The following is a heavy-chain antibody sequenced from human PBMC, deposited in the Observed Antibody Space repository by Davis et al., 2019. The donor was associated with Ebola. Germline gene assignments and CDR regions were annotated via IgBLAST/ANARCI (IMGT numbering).Heavy chain of an antibody. Sequence: ASVKVSCKASGYTFTSYFMHWVRQAPGQGLEWMGWINAGNGNTKYSQKFQGRVTMTRDTSISTVYMELSSLRYDDTADYYCARGHNYAHEYWGQGTLVTVSS. V-gene: IGHV1-3*01. J-gene: IGHJ4*02. CDR1: GYTFTSYF. D-gene: IGHD4-11*01. CDR3: ARGHNYAHEY. CDR2: INAGNGNT.